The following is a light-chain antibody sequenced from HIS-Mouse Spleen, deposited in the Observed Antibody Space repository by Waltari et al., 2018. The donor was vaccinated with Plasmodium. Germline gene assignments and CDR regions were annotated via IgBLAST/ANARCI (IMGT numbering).Light chain of an antibody. J-gene: IGLJ3*02. CDR3: YSTDSSGNHRV. V-gene: IGLV3-10*01. CDR2: EDS. Sequence: SYELTQPPSVSVSPGQTARITCSGDALPKKYAYWYQQKSGQAPVRVIYEDSKRPSGIPGRFSGSSSGKMATLTISGAQVEDEADYYCYSTDSSGNHRVFGGGTKLTVL. CDR1: ALPKKY.